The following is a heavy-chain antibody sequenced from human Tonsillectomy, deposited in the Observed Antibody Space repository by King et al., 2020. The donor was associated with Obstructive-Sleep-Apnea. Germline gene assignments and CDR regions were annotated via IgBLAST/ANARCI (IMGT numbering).Heavy chain of an antibody. D-gene: IGHD1-14*01. CDR1: GDTFSNYA. V-gene: IGHV1-69*09. J-gene: IGHJ4*02. Sequence: VQLVQSGAEVKKPGSSVKVSCKASGDTFSNYAMNLVLQAPGQGLEWMGRIIPTLNIINYAQKFQARVTISADKSTSTAYMEVSSLTSEDTAVYYCARDQVHVDTNRNKPFDYWGQGMLVTVSS. CDR2: IIPTLNII. CDR3: ARDQVHVDTNRNKPFDY.